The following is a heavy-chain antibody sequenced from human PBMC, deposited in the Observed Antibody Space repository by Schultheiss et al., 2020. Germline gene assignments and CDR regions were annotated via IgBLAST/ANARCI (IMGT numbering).Heavy chain of an antibody. D-gene: IGHD6-13*01. J-gene: IGHJ3*02. CDR3: ARSRGYDAFDI. CDR2: IDWDDDK. Sequence: LSLTCAVYGGSFSGYYWSWIRQPPGKALEWLALIDWDDDKYYSTSLKTRLTISKDTSKNQVVLTMTNMDPVDTATYYCARSRGYDAFDIWGQGTMVTVSS. CDR1: GGSFSGYY. V-gene: IGHV2-70*01.